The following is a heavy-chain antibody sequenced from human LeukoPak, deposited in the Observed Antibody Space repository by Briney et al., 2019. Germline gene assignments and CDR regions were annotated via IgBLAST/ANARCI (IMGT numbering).Heavy chain of an antibody. V-gene: IGHV4-39*01. Sequence: MASETLSLTCSVSGASLSSYTYYWAWIRQPPGKGLEWIANMYNSGTTYYNSSLKSRVTISIDTSMNQVSLKLTAVTAADTAVYYCASVKEVDDGHLPTWGQGTLVTVSS. J-gene: IGHJ5*02. CDR2: MYNSGTT. CDR1: GASLSSYTYY. CDR3: ASVKEVDDGHLPT. D-gene: IGHD5/OR15-5a*01.